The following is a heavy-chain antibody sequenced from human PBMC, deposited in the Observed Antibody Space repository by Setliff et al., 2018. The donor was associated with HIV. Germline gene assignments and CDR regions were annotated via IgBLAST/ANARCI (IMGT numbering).Heavy chain of an antibody. J-gene: IGHJ3*02. Sequence: PGESLKISCKGSGYSFASYWIGWVRQMPGKGLEWMGIIYPGDSATRYSQSFQGQVTISADKSISTAYLPWSSLKASDTAMYSCARRGYCSGGSCYSAAFDIWGQGTMVTVSS. CDR2: IYPGDSAT. CDR1: GYSFASYW. CDR3: ARRGYCSGGSCYSAAFDI. V-gene: IGHV5-51*01. D-gene: IGHD2-15*01.